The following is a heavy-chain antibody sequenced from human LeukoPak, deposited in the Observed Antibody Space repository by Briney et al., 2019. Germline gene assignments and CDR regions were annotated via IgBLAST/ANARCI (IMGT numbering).Heavy chain of an antibody. Sequence: SETLSLTCTVSSDSISSSNYYWGWIRQPPGKGLEWIGSMYYSGSTNYNPSLKSRVTISVDTSKNQFSLKLSSVTAADTAVYYCARALWEPRTPAEKYFDYWGQGTLVTVSS. CDR3: ARALWEPRTPAEKYFDY. CDR1: SDSISSSNYY. CDR2: MYYSGST. V-gene: IGHV4-39*07. D-gene: IGHD1-26*01. J-gene: IGHJ4*02.